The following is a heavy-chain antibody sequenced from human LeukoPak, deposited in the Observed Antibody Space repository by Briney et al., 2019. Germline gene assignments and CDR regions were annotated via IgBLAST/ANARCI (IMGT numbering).Heavy chain of an antibody. V-gene: IGHV3-7*01. CDR3: ARVGTAVVPVFHWYFDL. CDR2: IKEDGSEK. J-gene: IGHJ2*01. Sequence: GGSLRLSCAASGFASSSQWMSWVRQAPGKGLEWVANIKEDGSEKNYVDSVKGRFTISRDNAKNSLYLQMNSLRVEDTAVYHCARVGTAVVPVFHWYFDLWGRGTLVTVSS. D-gene: IGHD2-2*01. CDR1: GFASSSQW.